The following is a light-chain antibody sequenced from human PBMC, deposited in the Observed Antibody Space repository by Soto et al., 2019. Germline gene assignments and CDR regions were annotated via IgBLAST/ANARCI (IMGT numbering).Light chain of an antibody. J-gene: IGKJ1*01. CDR3: QQYVSSPWA. CDR2: GAS. CDR1: QSVSSSF. V-gene: IGKV3-20*01. Sequence: EIVLAQSPGPLSLSPGESATISCRASQSVSSSFLAWYQQKAGQAPRLLIYGASRRATGIPDRFSGSGSGTDFTLTISRLEPEDFAVYYCQQYVSSPWAFGQGTKVEI.